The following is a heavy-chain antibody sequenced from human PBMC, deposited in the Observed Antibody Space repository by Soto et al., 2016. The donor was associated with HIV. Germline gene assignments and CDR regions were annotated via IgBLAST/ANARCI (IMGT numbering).Heavy chain of an antibody. J-gene: IGHJ4*02. D-gene: IGHD5-12*01. V-gene: IGHV3-23*01. Sequence: EVQLLESGGGLVQPGGSLRLSCAASGFTFSDHAMSWVRQTPEKGLEWVSGISGNGRNTRFADSGRFTISRDNSRNTLFLQMNNLRAEDTAIYYCARLGTWLQKDLDYWGQGTRVTVSS. CDR1: GFTFSDHA. CDR2: ISGNGRNT. CDR3: ARLGTWLQKDLDY.